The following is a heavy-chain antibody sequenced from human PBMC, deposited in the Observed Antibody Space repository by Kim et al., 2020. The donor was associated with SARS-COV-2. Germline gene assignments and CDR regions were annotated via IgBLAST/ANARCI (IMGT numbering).Heavy chain of an antibody. J-gene: IGHJ6*02. CDR3: ARVQLGYCSSTSCYWENYYYYGMDV. CDR1: GYTFTSYG. D-gene: IGHD2-2*01. Sequence: ASVKVSCKASGYTFTSYGISWVRQAPGQGLEWMGWISAYNGNTNYAQKLQGRVTMTTDTSTSTAYMELRSLRSDDTAVYYCARVQLGYCSSTSCYWENYYYYGMDVWGQRTTVTVAS. V-gene: IGHV1-18*04. CDR2: ISAYNGNT.